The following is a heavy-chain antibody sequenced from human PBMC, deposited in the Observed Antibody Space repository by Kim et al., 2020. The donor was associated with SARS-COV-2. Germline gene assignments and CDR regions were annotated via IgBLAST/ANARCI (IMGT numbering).Heavy chain of an antibody. CDR2: INTNTGNP. V-gene: IGHV7-4-1*02. CDR1: GYTFTSYA. Sequence: ASVKVSCKASGYTFTSYAMNWVRQAPGQGLEWMGWINTNTGNPTYAQGFTGRFVFSLDTSVSTAYLQISSLKAEDTAVYYCARDPWRWDIAVLPIGIGDYWGQGTLVTVSS. J-gene: IGHJ4*02. CDR3: ARDPWRWDIAVLPIGIGDY. D-gene: IGHD6-6*01.